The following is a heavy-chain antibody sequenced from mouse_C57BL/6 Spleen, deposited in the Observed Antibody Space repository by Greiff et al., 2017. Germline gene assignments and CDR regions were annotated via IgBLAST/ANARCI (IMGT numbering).Heavy chain of an antibody. CDR2: IHPNSGST. V-gene: IGHV1-64*01. D-gene: IGHD1-2*01. CDR3: ARKDGPSDY. Sequence: VQLQQPGAELVKPGASVKLSCKASGYTFTSYWMHWVKQRPGQGLEWIGMIHPNSGSTNYNEKFKSKATLTADKSSSTAYMQFSSLTSEDSAIYYCARKDGPSDYWGQGTTLTVSS. J-gene: IGHJ2*01. CDR1: GYTFTSYW.